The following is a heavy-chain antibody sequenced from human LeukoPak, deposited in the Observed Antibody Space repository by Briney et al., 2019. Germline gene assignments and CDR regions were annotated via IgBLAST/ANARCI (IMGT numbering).Heavy chain of an antibody. CDR3: ARSLYYYESSGYSD. V-gene: IGHV4-34*01. CDR2: INHSGST. Sequence: SETLSLTCDVYGGSFSGYYWSWIRQPPGKGLERIGEINHSGSTNDNPSLKSRVTISVDKSKNQFSLKLTSVTAADTAVYFCARSLYYYESSGYSDWGQGTLVTVSS. J-gene: IGHJ4*02. CDR1: GGSFSGYY. D-gene: IGHD3-22*01.